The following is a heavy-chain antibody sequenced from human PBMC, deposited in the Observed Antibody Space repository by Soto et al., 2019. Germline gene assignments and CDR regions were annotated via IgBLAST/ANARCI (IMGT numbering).Heavy chain of an antibody. J-gene: IGHJ4*02. V-gene: IGHV3-21*04. D-gene: IGHD3-3*01. CDR3: ARGVGITIFGAVTTGPFFDY. CDR2: ISSSSSYI. Sequence: EVQLVESGGGLVKPGGSLRLSCAASGFTFSSYSMNWVRQAPGKGLEWVSSISSSSSYIYYADSVKGRFTISRDNAKNSLYLQMNSLRAEDTAVYYCARGVGITIFGAVTTGPFFDYWGQGALVTVSS. CDR1: GFTFSSYS.